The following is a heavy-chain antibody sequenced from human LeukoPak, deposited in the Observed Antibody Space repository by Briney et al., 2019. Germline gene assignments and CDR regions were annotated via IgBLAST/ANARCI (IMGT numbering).Heavy chain of an antibody. V-gene: IGHV4-59*01. CDR1: GGSISSYY. CDR3: ARGPTRYYFDY. CDR2: IFYSGST. D-gene: IGHD1-1*01. J-gene: IGHJ4*02. Sequence: PSETLSLTCTVSGGSISSYYWSWIRQSPGKGLQWIGYIFYSGSTNYNPSLKSRVTISVDTSMNQFSLNLTSVTAADTALYYCARGPTRYYFDYWGQGTLVTVSS.